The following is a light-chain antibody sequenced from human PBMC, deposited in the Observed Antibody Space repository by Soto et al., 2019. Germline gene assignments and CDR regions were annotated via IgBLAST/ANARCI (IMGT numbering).Light chain of an antibody. Sequence: DIQMTQSPSTLSASVGDRVTITCRASQSINDWLAWYQQKPGKAPRLLIYDASNLETGVPARFSGSGFGTEFTLTISRLEPDDFATYYCQQFVNYPMTFGRGTKVEIK. CDR1: QSINDW. CDR2: DAS. J-gene: IGKJ4*01. V-gene: IGKV1-5*01. CDR3: QQFVNYPMT.